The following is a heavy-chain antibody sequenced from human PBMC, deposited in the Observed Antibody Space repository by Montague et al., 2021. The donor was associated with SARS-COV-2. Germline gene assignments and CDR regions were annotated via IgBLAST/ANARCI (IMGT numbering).Heavy chain of an antibody. Sequence: SETLSLTCTVSNGSINNYYWSWVRQPPGKRLEWIGYIYYRGSTNYYPSLESRVTMSIDTSKNQFSLKLRSVTAADTAVYFCAREGLHNWFDPWGQGTLVIVSS. CDR1: NGSINNYY. V-gene: IGHV4-59*01. J-gene: IGHJ5*02. CDR3: AREGLHNWFDP. CDR2: IYYRGST.